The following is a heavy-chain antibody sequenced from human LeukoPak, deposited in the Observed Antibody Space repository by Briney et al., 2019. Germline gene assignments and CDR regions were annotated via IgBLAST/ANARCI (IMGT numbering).Heavy chain of an antibody. D-gene: IGHD1-26*01. CDR2: IIPILGIA. CDR1: GGTFSSYA. J-gene: IGHJ4*02. V-gene: IGHV1-69*04. CDR3: ASTPDNRGSYLGY. Sequence: SVKVSCKASGGTFSSYAISWVRQAPGQGLEWMGRIIPILGIANYAQKFQGRVTITADKSTSTAYMELSSLRSEDTAVYYCASTPDNRGSYLGYWGQGTLVTVSS.